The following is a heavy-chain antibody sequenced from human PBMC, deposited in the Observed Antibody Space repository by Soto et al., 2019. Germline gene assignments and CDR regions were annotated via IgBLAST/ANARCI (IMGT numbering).Heavy chain of an antibody. Sequence: EVLLVESGGGLVQPGGSLRLYCAASGFTFSTYWMSWVRQAPGKGLEWVANIKQDGSEQYYVDSVKGRFTISRDNAKNSLYLHRNSLRAEDTAVYYCARDRGWGLRNFDLWGRGTLVTVSS. CDR3: ARDRGWGLRNFDL. J-gene: IGHJ2*01. CDR1: GFTFSTYW. V-gene: IGHV3-7*03. CDR2: IKQDGSEQ. D-gene: IGHD1-26*01.